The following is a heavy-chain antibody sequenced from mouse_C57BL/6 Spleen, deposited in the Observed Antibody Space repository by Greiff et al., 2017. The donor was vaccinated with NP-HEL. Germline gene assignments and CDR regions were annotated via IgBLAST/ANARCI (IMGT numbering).Heavy chain of an antibody. D-gene: IGHD2-3*01. CDR3: ASHYDGYSLFAY. J-gene: IGHJ3*01. CDR1: GFSLTSYA. CDR2: IWTGGGT. Sequence: QVQLKESGPGLVAPSQSLSITCTVSGFSLTSYAISWVRQPPGKGLEWLGVIWTGGGTNYNSDLKSRLSISKDNSNSQVFLKINSLQTYDTAMYYCASHYDGYSLFAYWGQGTLVTVSA. V-gene: IGHV2-9-1*01.